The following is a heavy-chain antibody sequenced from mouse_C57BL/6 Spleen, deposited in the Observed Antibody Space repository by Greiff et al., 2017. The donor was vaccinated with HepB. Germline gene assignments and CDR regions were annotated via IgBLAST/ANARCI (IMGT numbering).Heavy chain of an antibody. CDR3: ARPRSLYYYGSSPRAMDY. CDR2: SYPRDGST. Sequence: QVQLQQSGPELVKPGASVKLSCKASGYTFTSYDITWVKQSPGQGLEWIGWSYPRDGSTKYNAKFKGKDTLTVDTSSSTAYMEIQSLTSEDAAVYACARPRSLYYYGSSPRAMDYGGQGTSFPAPS. CDR1: GYTFTSYD. V-gene: IGHV1-85*01. J-gene: IGHJ4*01. D-gene: IGHD1-1*01.